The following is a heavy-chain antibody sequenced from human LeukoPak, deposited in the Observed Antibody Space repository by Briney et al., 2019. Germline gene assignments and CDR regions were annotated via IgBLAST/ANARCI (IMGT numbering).Heavy chain of an antibody. CDR2: ISNSGTTV. CDR3: ARDLVSGAYTFDV. J-gene: IGHJ3*01. Sequence: GGSLRLSCAASGFTFSSFGLNWARQAPGKGLEWISYISNSGTTVYYADSVRGRFTFSRDNAKNSLYLQMNSLRAEDTAVYYCARDLVSGAYTFDVWGQGTMVTVSS. V-gene: IGHV3-48*03. D-gene: IGHD3-16*01. CDR1: GFTFSSFG.